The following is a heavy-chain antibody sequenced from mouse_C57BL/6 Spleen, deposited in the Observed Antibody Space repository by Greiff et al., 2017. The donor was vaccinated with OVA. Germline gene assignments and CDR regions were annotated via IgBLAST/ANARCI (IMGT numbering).Heavy chain of an antibody. J-gene: IGHJ1*03. V-gene: IGHV5-17*01. CDR2: ISSGSSTI. CDR3: ARDYSNYWYFDV. Sequence: DVQLQESGGGLVKPGGSLKLSCAASGFTFSDYGMHWVRQAPEKGLEWVAYISSGSSTIYYADTVKGRFTISRDNAKNTLFLQMTSLRSEDTALYYCARDYSNYWYFDVWGTGTTVTVSS. D-gene: IGHD2-5*01. CDR1: GFTFSDYG.